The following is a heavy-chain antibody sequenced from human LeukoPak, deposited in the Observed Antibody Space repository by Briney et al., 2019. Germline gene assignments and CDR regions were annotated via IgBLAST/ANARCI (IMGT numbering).Heavy chain of an antibody. V-gene: IGHV3-30*18. J-gene: IGHJ5*02. CDR1: GFTFSSYG. CDR2: ISYDGSNK. Sequence: GGSLRLSCAASGFTFSSYGMHWVRQAPGKGLEWVAVISYDGSNKYYADSVKGRFTISRDNSKNTLYLQMNSLRAEDTAVYYCAKEQQGYYSGGSCSGFDPWGQGTLVTVSS. D-gene: IGHD2-15*01. CDR3: AKEQQGYYSGGSCSGFDP.